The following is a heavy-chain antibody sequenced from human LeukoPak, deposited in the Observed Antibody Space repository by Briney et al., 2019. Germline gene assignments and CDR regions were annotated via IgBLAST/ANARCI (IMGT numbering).Heavy chain of an antibody. CDR1: GGTFSSYA. CDR2: IIPIFGTA. J-gene: IGHJ6*03. V-gene: IGHV1-69*05. Sequence: ASVKVSCKASGGTFSSYAISWVRQAPGQGLEWMGGIIPIFGTANYAQKFQGRVTITTDESTSTAYMELSSLRPEDTAVYYCARGPLHCSSTSCYGPYYYYMDVWGKGTTVTVSS. D-gene: IGHD2-2*01. CDR3: ARGPLHCSSTSCYGPYYYYMDV.